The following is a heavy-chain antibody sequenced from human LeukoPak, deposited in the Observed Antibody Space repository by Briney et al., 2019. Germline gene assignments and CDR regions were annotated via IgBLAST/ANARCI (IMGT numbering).Heavy chain of an antibody. CDR1: GGSISGYY. CDR3: AKAPFGKISIVVVPAASDY. CDR2: IYTSGNT. J-gene: IGHJ4*02. V-gene: IGHV4-4*07. Sequence: SETLSLTXTVSGGSISGYYWSWIRQPAGKGLEWIGRIYTSGNTNYNPSLKSRVTMSVDTSKNQFSLKLNSVTAADTAVYYCAKAPFGKISIVVVPAASDYWGQGTLVTVSS. D-gene: IGHD2-2*01.